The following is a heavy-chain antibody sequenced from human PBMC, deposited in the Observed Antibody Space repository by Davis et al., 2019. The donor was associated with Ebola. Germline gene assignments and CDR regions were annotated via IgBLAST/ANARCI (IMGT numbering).Heavy chain of an antibody. CDR3: ARVSRAVAGPFDY. CDR2: ISSSSSYI. V-gene: IGHV3-21*04. D-gene: IGHD6-19*01. Sequence: GESLKISCAASGFTFSSYSMNWVRQAPGKGLEWVSSISSSSSYIYYADSVKGRFTISRDNSKNTLYLQMNSLRAEDTAVYYCARVSRAVAGPFDYWGQGTLVTVSS. CDR1: GFTFSSYS. J-gene: IGHJ4*02.